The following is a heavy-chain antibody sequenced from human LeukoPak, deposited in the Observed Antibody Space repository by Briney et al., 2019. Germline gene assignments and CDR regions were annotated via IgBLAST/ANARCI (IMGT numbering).Heavy chain of an antibody. CDR2: ISYDGSNK. CDR1: GFAFSSYG. J-gene: IGHJ4*02. V-gene: IGHV3-30*03. Sequence: PGGSLRLSCAASGFAFSSYGMHWVRQAPGKGLEWVAVISYDGSNKYYADSVKGRFTISRDNFKNTLYLQMNSLRAEDTAVYYCLAKGFDYWGQGTLVTVSS. CDR3: LAKGFDY.